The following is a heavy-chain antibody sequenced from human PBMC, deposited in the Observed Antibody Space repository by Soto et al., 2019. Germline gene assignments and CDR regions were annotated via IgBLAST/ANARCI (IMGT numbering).Heavy chain of an antibody. V-gene: IGHV3-30*18. CDR1: GFTFSSYG. CDR3: AKDIGYCSGGSCEYYFDY. D-gene: IGHD2-15*01. CDR2: ISYDGSNK. Sequence: GSLILACAASGFTFSSYGMHWVRQAPGKGLEWVAVISYDGSNKYYADSVKGRFTISRDNSKNTLYLQMNSLRAEDTAVYYCAKDIGYCSGGSCEYYFDYWGQGTLVTVYS. J-gene: IGHJ4*02.